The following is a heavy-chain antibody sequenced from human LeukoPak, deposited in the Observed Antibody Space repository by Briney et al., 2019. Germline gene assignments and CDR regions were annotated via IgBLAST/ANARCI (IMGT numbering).Heavy chain of an antibody. J-gene: IGHJ1*01. Sequence: GGSLRLSCAASGFTFRNFAMSWVRQAPGKGLERVSGISGNGGSANYADSVKGRFTISRDNSKNTLYLQMNSLRAEDTAVYYCAKQSSPSYMGYFQHWGQATLVTVSS. D-gene: IGHD1-26*01. CDR3: AKQSSPSYMGYFQH. CDR1: GFTFRNFA. V-gene: IGHV3-23*01. CDR2: ISGNGGSA.